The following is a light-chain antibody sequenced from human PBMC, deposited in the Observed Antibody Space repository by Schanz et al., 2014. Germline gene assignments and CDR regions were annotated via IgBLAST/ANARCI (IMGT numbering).Light chain of an antibody. CDR2: GAS. CDR3: HHYGSSPFT. Sequence: EIVLTQSPGTLSLSPGERATLSCRASQSVDSDYLAWYQHKPGQAPRLLIYGASSRATGTPDRFDGGGSGTDFTLTISRLEPEDFAVYYCHHYGSSPFTFGQGTKLEIK. V-gene: IGKV3-20*01. CDR1: QSVDSDY. J-gene: IGKJ2*01.